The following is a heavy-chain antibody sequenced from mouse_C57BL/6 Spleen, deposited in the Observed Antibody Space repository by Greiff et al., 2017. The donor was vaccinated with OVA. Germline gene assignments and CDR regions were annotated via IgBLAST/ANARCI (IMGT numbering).Heavy chain of an antibody. V-gene: IGHV1-55*01. Sequence: QVQLQQPGAELVKPGASVKMSCKASGYTFTSYWITWVKQRPGQGLEWIGDIYPGSGSTNYNEKFKSKATLTVDTSSSTAYMQLSSLTSEDSAVYYWARWGDYDPAWFAYWGQGTLVTVSA. J-gene: IGHJ3*01. CDR1: GYTFTSYW. CDR3: ARWGDYDPAWFAY. CDR2: IYPGSGST. D-gene: IGHD2-4*01.